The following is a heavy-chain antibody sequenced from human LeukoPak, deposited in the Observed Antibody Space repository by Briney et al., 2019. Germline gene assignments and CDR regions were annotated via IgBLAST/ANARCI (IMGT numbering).Heavy chain of an antibody. CDR1: GFTFGNYA. V-gene: IGHV3-23*01. J-gene: IGHJ4*02. CDR3: AKDVGYCSVGSCYGFDF. D-gene: IGHD2-15*01. Sequence: GGSLRLSCAASGFTFGNYAMNWVRQAPGKGLEWVSTVSGGVDTTFYADSVKGRFTISRDNSKNTLFLQMNSLRAEDTALYYCAKDVGYCSVGSCYGFDFWGQGALVTVSS. CDR2: VSGGVDTT.